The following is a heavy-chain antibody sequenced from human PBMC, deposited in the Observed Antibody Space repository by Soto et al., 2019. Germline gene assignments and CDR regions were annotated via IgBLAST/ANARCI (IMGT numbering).Heavy chain of an antibody. CDR2: INPKGGGT. CDR1: GYSFTDYH. J-gene: IGHJ6*02. CDR3: ARGHSTDCSNGVCSFFYNHEMDV. Sequence: ASVKVSCKASGYSFTDYHIHWVRQAPGQGLEWLGRINPKGGGTSTAQKFQGWVTMTRDRSISTVYMELTRLRSDDTAVYFCARGHSTDCSNGVCSFFYNHEMDVWGQGTTVTVSS. V-gene: IGHV1-2*04. D-gene: IGHD2-8*01.